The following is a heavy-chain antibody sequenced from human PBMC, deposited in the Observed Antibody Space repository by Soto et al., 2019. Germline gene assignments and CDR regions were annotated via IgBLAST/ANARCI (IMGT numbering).Heavy chain of an antibody. V-gene: IGHV3-23*01. D-gene: IGHD6-13*01. CDR3: AKAGFSSSWSPTYFDY. CDR1: GFTFTSYA. CDR2: ISGTGYNT. Sequence: PGGSLRLSCAASGFTFTSYAMNWVRLAPGKGLEWVSAISGTGYNTYYADSVKGRFTISRDNTKNTLYLQMNSLRAEDTVVYYCAKAGFSSSWSPTYFDYWGQGTLVTVSS. J-gene: IGHJ4*02.